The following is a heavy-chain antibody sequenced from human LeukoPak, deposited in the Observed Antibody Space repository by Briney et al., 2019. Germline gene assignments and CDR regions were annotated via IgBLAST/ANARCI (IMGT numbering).Heavy chain of an antibody. CDR1: GGSFSGYY. J-gene: IGHJ5*02. CDR3: AKEGHYFGSGSPLYNWFDP. Sequence: SETLSLTCAVYGGSFSGYYWSWIRQPPGKGLEWIGEINHSGSTNYNPSLKSRVTISVDTSKNQFSLQLNSVTPEDTAVYYCAKEGHYFGSGSPLYNWFDPWGQGTLVTVSS. V-gene: IGHV4-34*01. CDR2: INHSGST. D-gene: IGHD3-10*01.